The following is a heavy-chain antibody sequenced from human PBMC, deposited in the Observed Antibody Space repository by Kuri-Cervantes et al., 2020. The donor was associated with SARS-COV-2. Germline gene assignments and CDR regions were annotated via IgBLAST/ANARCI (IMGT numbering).Heavy chain of an antibody. CDR3: ARASCDFWSGYYTGYFFDY. D-gene: IGHD3-3*01. CDR1: GVSLSSYW. J-gene: IGHJ4*02. Sequence: GGSLTLACAPAGVSLSSYWMSWVRQAAGKGLEWVANIQQDGSEKYDVDSVKGRFTISRDNAKKSLLLQMNSLRVEGTAVYYCARASCDFWSGYYTGYFFDYWGQGTLVTVSS. CDR2: IQQDGSEK. V-gene: IGHV3-7*01.